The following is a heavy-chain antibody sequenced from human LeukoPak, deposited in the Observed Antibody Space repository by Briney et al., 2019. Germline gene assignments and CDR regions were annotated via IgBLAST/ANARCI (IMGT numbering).Heavy chain of an antibody. V-gene: IGHV1-69*13. CDR3: ARVVGGYCSSTSCYSFGFDY. Sequence: SVKISCKASGGTFSSFGISWVRQAPGQGLEWMGGIIPIFGTANYAQKLQGRVTITADESTSTAYMELSSLRSEDTAVYYCARVVGGYCSSTSCYSFGFDYWGQGTLVTVSS. J-gene: IGHJ4*02. CDR1: GGTFSSFG. D-gene: IGHD2-2*02. CDR2: IIPIFGTA.